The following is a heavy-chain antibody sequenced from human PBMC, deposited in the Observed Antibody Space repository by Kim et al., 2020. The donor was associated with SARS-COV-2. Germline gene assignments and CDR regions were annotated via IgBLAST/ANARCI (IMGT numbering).Heavy chain of an antibody. J-gene: IGHJ4*01. CDR3: ARARSTPHRQSYFDY. CDR1: GGSISSGSYF. D-gene: IGHD3-16*02. Sequence: SETLSLTCTVSGGSISSGSYFWSWIRQHPGKDLEWIGYISYSGSTYYNPSLKSRTIMSIDTSENQFSLKLSSVTAADTAVYYCARARSTPHRQSYFDYWGHGIQVTVSS. CDR2: ISYSGST. V-gene: IGHV4-31*03.